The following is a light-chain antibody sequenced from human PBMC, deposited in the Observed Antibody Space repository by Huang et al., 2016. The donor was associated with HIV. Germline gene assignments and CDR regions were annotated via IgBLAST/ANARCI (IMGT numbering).Light chain of an antibody. CDR3: QQYDSSPIFT. CDR2: GAS. Sequence: EIVLTQSPGTVSLSPGERATLSCRASQSASSKYLAWYQQKPGQATRLLIYGASYRATGIPDRFSGSGSGTDFTLTISRLEPEDFAVYYCQQYDSSPIFTFGPGTKVDIK. J-gene: IGKJ3*01. CDR1: QSASSKY. V-gene: IGKV3-20*01.